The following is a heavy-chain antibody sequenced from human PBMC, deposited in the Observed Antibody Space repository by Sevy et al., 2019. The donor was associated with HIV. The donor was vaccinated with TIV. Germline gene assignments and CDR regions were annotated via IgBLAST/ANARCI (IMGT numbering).Heavy chain of an antibody. J-gene: IGHJ6*02. CDR3: ARAWSGYYYAMDV. CDR1: GDSISGYY. CDR2: IYYNGRT. Sequence: SETLSLTCTVSGDSISGYYWSWIRQPPGKGLQWIGYIYYNGRTNYNPSLKRRVTISEDTSKNQFSLRLTSVTAADTAVYSCARAWSGYYYAMDVWGQGTTVTVSS. D-gene: IGHD3-3*01. V-gene: IGHV4-59*01.